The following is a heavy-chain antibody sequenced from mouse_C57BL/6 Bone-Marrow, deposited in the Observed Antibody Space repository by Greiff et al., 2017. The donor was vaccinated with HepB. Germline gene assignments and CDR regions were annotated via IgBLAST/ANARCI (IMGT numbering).Heavy chain of an antibody. CDR1: GFSLTSYG. CDR3: ARNIREGYAMDY. D-gene: IGHD3-1*01. Sequence: QVQLQQSGPGLVQPSQSLSITCTVSGFSLTSYGVHWVRQSPGKGLEWLGVIWSGGSTDYNAAFISRLSISKDNSKSQVFFKMNSLQADDAAIYYCARNIREGYAMDYWGQGTSVTVSS. CDR2: IWSGGST. J-gene: IGHJ4*01. V-gene: IGHV2-2*01.